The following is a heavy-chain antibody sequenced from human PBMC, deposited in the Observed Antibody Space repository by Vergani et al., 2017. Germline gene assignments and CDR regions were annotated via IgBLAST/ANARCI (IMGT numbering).Heavy chain of an antibody. Sequence: VQLVESGGGVVQPGRSLRLSCAASGFTFSSYEMHWVRQAPGKGLEWVSGISWNSGSIGYADSVKGRFTISRDNAKNSLYLQMNSLRAEDTALYYCAKDSNSAEYFQHWGQGTLVTVSS. D-gene: IGHD5-18*01. CDR2: ISWNSGSI. CDR1: GFTFSSYE. CDR3: AKDSNSAEYFQH. J-gene: IGHJ1*01. V-gene: IGHV3-9*01.